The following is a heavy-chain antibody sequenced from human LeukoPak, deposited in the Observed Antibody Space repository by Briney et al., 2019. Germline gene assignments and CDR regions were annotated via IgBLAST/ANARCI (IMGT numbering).Heavy chain of an antibody. J-gene: IGHJ6*02. V-gene: IGHV3-74*01. Sequence: PGGSLRLSCAASGVTFTTYWMHWVRQAPGKGLVWVSHINSDGSITSYADSVKGRFTISRDNAQNPLYLRMNSLRAENTAVYYCARDAVDTANAVWGQGTTVTVSS. CDR1: GVTFTTYW. D-gene: IGHD5-18*01. CDR3: ARDAVDTANAV. CDR2: INSDGSIT.